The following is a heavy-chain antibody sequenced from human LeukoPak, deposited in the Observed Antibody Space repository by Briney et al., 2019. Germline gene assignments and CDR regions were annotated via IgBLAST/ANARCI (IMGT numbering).Heavy chain of an antibody. V-gene: IGHV3-23*01. D-gene: IGHD3-22*01. CDR3: AKSITMIVVVVGNAFDI. Sequence: GGSLRLSCAASGFTFRSYAMNWVRQAPGKGLEWVSVISGSGDTTNYADSVKGRSTISRDNSKNTLYLQMNSLRAEDTAVYYCAKSITMIVVVVGNAFDIWGQGTMVTVSS. CDR2: ISGSGDTT. CDR1: GFTFRSYA. J-gene: IGHJ3*02.